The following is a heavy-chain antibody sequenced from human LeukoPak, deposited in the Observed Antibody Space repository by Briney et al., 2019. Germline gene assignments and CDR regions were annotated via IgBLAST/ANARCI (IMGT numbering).Heavy chain of an antibody. CDR1: GFTFSSYG. CDR2: IRYDGSNK. J-gene: IGHJ4*02. Sequence: GGSLRLSCAASGFTFSSYGMHWVRQAPGKGLEWVAFIRYDGSNKYYADSVKGRFTISRDNSKNTLYLQMNSLRAEDTAVYCCANQYYYDSSGYPGHFFDYWGQGTLVTVSS. CDR3: ANQYYYDSSGYPGHFFDY. V-gene: IGHV3-30*02. D-gene: IGHD3-22*01.